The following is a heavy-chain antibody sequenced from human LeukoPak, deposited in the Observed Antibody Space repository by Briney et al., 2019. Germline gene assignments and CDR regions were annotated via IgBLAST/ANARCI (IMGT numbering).Heavy chain of an antibody. V-gene: IGHV3-23*01. J-gene: IGHJ6*03. CDR3: AKGLSDVVTENYYMDV. Sequence: GGTLRLSCAASGFTFSSYGMSWVRQAPGKGLEWVSAISGSGGSTYYADSVKGRFTISRDNSKNTLYLQMNSLRAEDTAVYYCAKGLSDVVTENYYMDVWGKGTTVTVSS. D-gene: IGHD2-21*02. CDR1: GFTFSSYG. CDR2: ISGSGGST.